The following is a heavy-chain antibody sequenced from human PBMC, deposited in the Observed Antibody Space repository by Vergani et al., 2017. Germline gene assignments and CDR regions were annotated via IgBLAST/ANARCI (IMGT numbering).Heavy chain of an antibody. CDR1: GYTFTSYD. CDR2: MNPNSGNT. D-gene: IGHD3-16*01. J-gene: IGHJ6*03. CDR3: ARAVSRQGGRHKRAIRSSYYYYMAV. Sequence: QVQLVQSGAEVKKPGASVKVSCKASGYTFTSYDINWVRQATGQGLEWMGWMNPNSGNTGYAQKFQGRVTMTRNTSISTAYMELSSLRSEDTAVYYCARAVSRQGGRHKRAIRSSYYYYMAVWGKGTTVTVSS. V-gene: IGHV1-8*01.